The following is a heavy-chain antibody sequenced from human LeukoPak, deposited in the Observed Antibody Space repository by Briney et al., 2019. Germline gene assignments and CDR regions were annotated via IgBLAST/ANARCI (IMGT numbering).Heavy chain of an antibody. CDR1: GGTFSSYA. J-gene: IGHJ4*02. V-gene: IGHV1-69*04. Sequence: GASVKVSCKASGGTFSSYAISWVRQAPGQGLKWMGRIIPILGIANYAQKFQGRVTITADKSTSTAYMELSSLRSEDTAVYYCAREDYGSGSYYNLPPFDYWGRGTLVTVSS. D-gene: IGHD3-10*01. CDR2: IIPILGIA. CDR3: AREDYGSGSYYNLPPFDY.